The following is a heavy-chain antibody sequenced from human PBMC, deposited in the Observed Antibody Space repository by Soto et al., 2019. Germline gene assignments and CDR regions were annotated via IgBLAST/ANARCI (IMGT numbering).Heavy chain of an antibody. J-gene: IGHJ4*02. CDR1: GGSFSGYY. Sequence: QVQLQQWGAGLLKPSETLSLTCAVYGGSFSGYYWSWFRQPPGKGLEWIGEINHSGSTNYNPSLKSRVTISVDTSKNQFSLKLSSVTAADTAVYYCARGFTVRGVITSFFDYWGQGTLVTVSS. D-gene: IGHD3-10*01. CDR3: ARGFTVRGVITSFFDY. V-gene: IGHV4-34*01. CDR2: INHSGST.